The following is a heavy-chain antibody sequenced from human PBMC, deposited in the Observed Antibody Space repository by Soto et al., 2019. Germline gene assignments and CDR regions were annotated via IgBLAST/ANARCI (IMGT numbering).Heavy chain of an antibody. CDR1: VGSFSGYY. CDR3: ARGYGRNFDY. Sequence: QVQLQQWGAGLLKPSETLSLTCAVYVGSFSGYYWCWIRPPPGQGLVWIGEANHSGSPNYNPSLKSTVTVSVDTSKNPLSLKLRSVTAADTAGSYCARGYGRNFDYMGPGTLVTASA. V-gene: IGHV4-34*01. J-gene: IGHJ4*02. D-gene: IGHD3-10*01. CDR2: ANHSGSP.